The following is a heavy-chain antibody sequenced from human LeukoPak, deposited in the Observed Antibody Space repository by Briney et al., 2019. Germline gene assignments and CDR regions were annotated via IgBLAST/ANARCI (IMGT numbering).Heavy chain of an antibody. CDR1: GFTFSSYA. CDR2: ISGSGGST. D-gene: IGHD4-17*01. J-gene: IGHJ4*02. CDR3: AKPSQLYGGYYFDY. Sequence: PGGSLRLSCAASGFTFSSYAMSWVRQAPGKGLEWVSGISGSGGSTYYADSVKGRFTISRDNSKNTLYLQMDSLRAEDMAVYYCAKPSQLYGGYYFDYWGQGTLVTVSS. V-gene: IGHV3-23*01.